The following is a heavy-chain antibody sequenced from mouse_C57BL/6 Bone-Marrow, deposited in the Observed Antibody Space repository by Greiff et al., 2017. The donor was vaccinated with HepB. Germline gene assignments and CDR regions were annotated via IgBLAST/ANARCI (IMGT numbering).Heavy chain of an antibody. V-gene: IGHV5-4*03. CDR2: ISDGGSYT. CDR3: ARYYGNYPAWFAY. CDR1: GFTFSSYA. J-gene: IGHJ3*01. Sequence: EVMLVESGGGLVKPGGSLKLSCAASGFTFSSYAMSWVRQTPEKRLEWVATISDGGSYTYYPDNVKGRFTISRDNAKNNLYLQMSHLKSEDTAMYYCARYYGNYPAWFAYWGQGTLVTVSA. D-gene: IGHD2-1*01.